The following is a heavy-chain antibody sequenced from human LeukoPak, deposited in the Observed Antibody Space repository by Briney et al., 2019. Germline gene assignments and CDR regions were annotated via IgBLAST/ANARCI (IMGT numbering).Heavy chain of an antibody. V-gene: IGHV5-51*01. D-gene: IGHD3-10*01. CDR3: ARPTYGSADY. CDR1: GYSFINYW. Sequence: GESLKISCKGSGYSFINYWIAWVRQMPGKGLEWMGIIHPVDSKTRYSPSFQGQVTISTDKSISTAYLQWSSLKASDTAMYYCARPTYGSADYWGQGTLVTVSS. CDR2: IHPVDSKT. J-gene: IGHJ4*02.